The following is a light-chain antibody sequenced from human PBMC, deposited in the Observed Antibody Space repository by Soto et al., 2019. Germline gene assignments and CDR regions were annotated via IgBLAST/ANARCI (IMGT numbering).Light chain of an antibody. CDR3: QSYDSTLSARYV. CDR1: SPNIGANYD. J-gene: IGLJ1*01. CDR2: GNT. V-gene: IGLV1-40*01. Sequence: QSVLTQPPSVSGAPGQRVTISCTGSSPNIGANYDVHWYQHRPGTAPKLLIFGNTNRPSGVPDRFSGSKSGTSASLAITGLQAEDEGDYYCQSYDSTLSARYVXGTGTKVTVL.